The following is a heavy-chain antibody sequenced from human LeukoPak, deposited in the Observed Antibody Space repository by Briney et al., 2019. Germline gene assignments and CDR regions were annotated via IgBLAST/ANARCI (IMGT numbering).Heavy chain of an antibody. J-gene: IGHJ4*02. Sequence: SETLSLTCSVADDSVSDYYWTWIRQPPGRGPEWIGYVHDSGRTSYNPSLKSRVTISLDTSMSHLSLNLRSVTSADTAVYYCATGRDPYKTGHWGPGVLVTVFS. CDR1: DDSVSDYY. CDR2: VHDSGRT. V-gene: IGHV4-59*02. D-gene: IGHD5-24*01. CDR3: ATGRDPYKTGH.